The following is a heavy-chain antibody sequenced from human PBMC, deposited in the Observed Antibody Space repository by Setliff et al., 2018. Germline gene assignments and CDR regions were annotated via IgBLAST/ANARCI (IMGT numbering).Heavy chain of an antibody. CDR3: VRDRTAYSYGLDV. CDR1: GASLRSGSYY. V-gene: IGHV4-61*02. Sequence: PSETLSLTCTVSGASLRSGSYYWSWIRQPAGKGLEWIGRIYTSGATTYSPSLKSRVSISADTSKNLLSLTLKSVTAADTAVYYCVRDRTAYSYGLDVWGQGTTVTVSS. CDR2: IYTSGAT. D-gene: IGHD5-18*01. J-gene: IGHJ6*02.